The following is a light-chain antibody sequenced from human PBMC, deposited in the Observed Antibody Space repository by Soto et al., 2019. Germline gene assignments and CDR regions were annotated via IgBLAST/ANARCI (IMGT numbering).Light chain of an antibody. CDR2: GAS. CDR1: QSVSSSY. Sequence: EIVLTQSPGTLSLSSGERATLSCRASQSVSSSYLAWYQQKPGQAPRLLIYGASSRATGIPDRFSGSGSGTDFTLTISRLEPEDFATYYCQQYETFSGTFGPGTKVEI. V-gene: IGKV3-20*01. J-gene: IGKJ1*01. CDR3: QQYETFSGT.